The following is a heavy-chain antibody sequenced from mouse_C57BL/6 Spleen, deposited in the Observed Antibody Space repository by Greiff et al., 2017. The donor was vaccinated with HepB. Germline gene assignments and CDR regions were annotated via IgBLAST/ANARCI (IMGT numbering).Heavy chain of an antibody. D-gene: IGHD2-10*02. J-gene: IGHJ3*01. CDR2: INYDGSST. V-gene: IGHV5-16*01. CDR3: ARGAYGNYGFAY. CDR1: GFTFSDYY. Sequence: EVKLVESEGGLVQPGSSMKLSCTASGFTFSDYYMAWVRQVPEKGLEWVANINYDGSSTYYLDSLKSRFIISRDNAKNILYLQMSSLKSEDTATYYCARGAYGNYGFAYWGQGTLVTVSA.